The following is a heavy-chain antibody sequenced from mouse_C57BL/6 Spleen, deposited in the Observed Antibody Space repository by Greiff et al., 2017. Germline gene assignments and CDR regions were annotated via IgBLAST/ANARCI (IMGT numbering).Heavy chain of an antibody. J-gene: IGHJ3*01. CDR3: ARGGQLRPAWFAY. D-gene: IGHD3-2*02. V-gene: IGHV3-6*01. CDR2: ISYDGSN. Sequence: EVKLMESGPGLVKPSQSLSLTCSVTGYSITSGYYWNWIRQFPGNKLEWMGYISYDGSNNYNPSLKNRISITRDTSKNQFFLKLNSVTTEDTATYYCARGGQLRPAWFAYWGQGTLVTVSA. CDR1: GYSITSGYY.